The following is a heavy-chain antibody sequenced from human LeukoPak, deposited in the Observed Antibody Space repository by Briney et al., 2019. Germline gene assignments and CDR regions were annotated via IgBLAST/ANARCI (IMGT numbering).Heavy chain of an antibody. V-gene: IGHV1-18*01. CDR1: GYTFTSYG. D-gene: IGHD3-3*01. CDR2: ISAYNGNT. Sequence: ASVKVSCKASGYTFTSYGISWVRQAPGQGIDWMGWISAYNGNTNYAQKLQGRVTMTTDTSTSTAYMELKSLRSDDTAVYYCARAPLSRYYDFWSGYGMDVWGQGTTVTVSS. CDR3: ARAPLSRYYDFWSGYGMDV. J-gene: IGHJ6*02.